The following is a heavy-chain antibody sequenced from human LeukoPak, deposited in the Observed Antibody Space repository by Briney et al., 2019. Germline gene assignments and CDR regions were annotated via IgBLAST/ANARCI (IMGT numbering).Heavy chain of an antibody. J-gene: IGHJ6*02. D-gene: IGHD6-19*01. CDR2: IYYSGSA. V-gene: IGHV4-59*08. CDR3: ARRIAVAGQDYYYYGMDV. Sequence: SETLSLTCSVSGGSIGSYYWSWIRQPPGKGLEWIGYIYYSGSANYNHSLKSRVTISVDTSKKQFSLRLSSVTAADTAVYYCARRIAVAGQDYYYYGMDVWGQGTTVTVSS. CDR1: GGSIGSYY.